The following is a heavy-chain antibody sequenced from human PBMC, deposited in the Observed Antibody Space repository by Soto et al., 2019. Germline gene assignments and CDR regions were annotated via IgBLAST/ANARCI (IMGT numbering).Heavy chain of an antibody. J-gene: IGHJ4*02. Sequence: GGSLRLSCVASGFTFISYSMSWVRQAPGKGLEWVSGFRAGGDDGTTYYADSVKGRFTISRDNSKNTLFLQMSSLRAEDTAIYYCAKKVNSGSGSQYFDYFGQGTLVTVSS. V-gene: IGHV3-23*01. CDR3: AKKVNSGSGSQYFDY. CDR1: GFTFISYS. CDR2: FRAGGDDGTT. D-gene: IGHD3-10*01.